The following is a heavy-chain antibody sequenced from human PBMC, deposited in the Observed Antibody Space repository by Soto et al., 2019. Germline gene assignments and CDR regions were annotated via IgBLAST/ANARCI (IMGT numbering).Heavy chain of an antibody. J-gene: IGHJ3*02. CDR1: EYSFTNYW. CDR3: ARQGDMAATPADAFDI. D-gene: IGHD6-19*01. Sequence: GESLKISCKGSEYSFTNYWIGWVRQMPGKGLEWMGIIYPGDSDTRYSPSFEGQVTISADKSISTAYLQWSSLKASDTAVYYCARQGDMAATPADAFDIWGQGTLVTVSS. CDR2: IYPGDSDT. V-gene: IGHV5-51*01.